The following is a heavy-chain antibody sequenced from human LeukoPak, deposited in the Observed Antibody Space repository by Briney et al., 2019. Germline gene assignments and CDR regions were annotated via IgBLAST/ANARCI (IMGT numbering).Heavy chain of an antibody. CDR3: ARESAWELNWFDP. D-gene: IGHD1-26*01. V-gene: IGHV4-39*02. J-gene: IGHJ5*02. Sequence: WVRQAPGKGLEWIGSIYYSGSTYYNPSLKSRVTISVDTSKNQFSLKLSSVTAADTAVYYCARESAWELNWFDPWGQGTLVTVSS. CDR2: IYYSGST.